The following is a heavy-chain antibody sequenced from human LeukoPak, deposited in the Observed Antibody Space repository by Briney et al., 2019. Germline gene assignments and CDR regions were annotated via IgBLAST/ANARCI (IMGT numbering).Heavy chain of an antibody. Sequence: PGGSLRLSCAASGFTFSSYAMSWVRQAPGKGLEWVSAISGSGGSTYYADSVKGRFTISRDNAKNSLYLQMNSLRAEDTAVYYCARAVYYYDSSGSTSFDYWGQGTLVTVSS. D-gene: IGHD3-22*01. V-gene: IGHV3-23*01. CDR3: ARAVYYYDSSGSTSFDY. J-gene: IGHJ4*02. CDR1: GFTFSSYA. CDR2: ISGSGGST.